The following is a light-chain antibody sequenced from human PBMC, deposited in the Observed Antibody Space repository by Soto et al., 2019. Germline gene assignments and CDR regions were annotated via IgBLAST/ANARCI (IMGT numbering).Light chain of an antibody. CDR1: SSDVGGYNY. V-gene: IGLV2-11*01. Sequence: QSALTQPRSVSGSPGQSGPLSCTGTSSDVGGYNYVSSYQQNPGQAPKLMIYDVSMRPSGVPDRFSGSKSGNTASLTISGRQAEDEADYYCCSEAGSYIYVFGTAPKLTVL. CDR2: DVS. CDR3: CSEAGSYIYV. J-gene: IGLJ1*01.